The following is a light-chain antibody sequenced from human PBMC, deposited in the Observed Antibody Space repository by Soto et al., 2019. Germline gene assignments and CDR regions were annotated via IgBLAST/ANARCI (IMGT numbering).Light chain of an antibody. J-gene: IGKJ5*01. V-gene: IGKV3-11*01. Sequence: EIVLTQSPATLSLSPGERVTVTCRASQSVSNVLAWYQHKPGQAPRLLIYDASNLATGIPARFSGSGSGTDFTLTISSLEPEDFAAYYCQQRSNWPATFGQGTRLEIK. CDR2: DAS. CDR1: QSVSNV. CDR3: QQRSNWPAT.